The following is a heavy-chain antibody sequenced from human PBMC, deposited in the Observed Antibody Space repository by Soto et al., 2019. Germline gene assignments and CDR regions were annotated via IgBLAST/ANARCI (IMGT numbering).Heavy chain of an antibody. V-gene: IGHV1-69*01. D-gene: IGHD3-10*01. J-gene: IGHJ6*02. CDR1: GVSFNNNG. CDR2: VSPPFRTS. Sequence: QVHLVQSGAEVKKPGSSVKVSCKTSGVSFNNNGSGWVLQAPGHGLEWMGGVSPPFRTSNYARKFQGGISITGDAATGTVDMEHVSLTYEDTAQYYCARVLYYGSGSYSPYGMEVWGQGTTVTVSS. CDR3: ARVLYYGSGSYSPYGMEV.